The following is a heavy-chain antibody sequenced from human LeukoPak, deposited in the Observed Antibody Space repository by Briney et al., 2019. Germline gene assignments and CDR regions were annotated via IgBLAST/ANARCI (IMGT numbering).Heavy chain of an antibody. J-gene: IGHJ4*02. V-gene: IGHV3-7*01. CDR3: ARDLQLWYY. Sequence: GGSLRLSCAASGFTFSSYAMSWVRQAPGKGLEWVANIKQDGSEKYYVDSVKGRFTISRDNAKNSLYLQMNSLRAEDTAVYYCARDLQLWYYWGQGTLVTVSS. CDR2: IKQDGSEK. CDR1: GFTFSSYA. D-gene: IGHD5-18*01.